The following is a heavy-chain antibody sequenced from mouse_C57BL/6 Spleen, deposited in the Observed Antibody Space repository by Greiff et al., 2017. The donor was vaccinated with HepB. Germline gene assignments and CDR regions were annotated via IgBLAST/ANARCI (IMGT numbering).Heavy chain of an antibody. CDR1: GYTFTSYW. CDR2: INPSSGYT. D-gene: IGHD1-1*01. Sequence: QVQLQQSGAELAKPGASVKLSCKTSGYTFTSYWMHWVKQRPGQGLEWIGYINPSSGYTKYNQKFKDKATLTADKSSSTAYMQLSSLTYEDSAVYYCAREATVVPSDHWCQRPTLTVSS. V-gene: IGHV1-7*01. J-gene: IGHJ2*01. CDR3: AREATVVPSDH.